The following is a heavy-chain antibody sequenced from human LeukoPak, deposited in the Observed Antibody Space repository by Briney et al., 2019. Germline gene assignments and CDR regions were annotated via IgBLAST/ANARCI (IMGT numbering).Heavy chain of an antibody. D-gene: IGHD5-24*01. V-gene: IGHV3-53*01. CDR2: IYSGGST. Sequence: GGSLRLSCAASGFTVSSNYMSWVRQAPGKGLEWVSVIYSGGSTYYADSVKGRFTISRDNSKNTLYLQMSSLRAEDTAVYYCAKDGRDGVFDYWGQGTLVTVSS. CDR1: GFTVSSNY. CDR3: AKDGRDGVFDY. J-gene: IGHJ4*02.